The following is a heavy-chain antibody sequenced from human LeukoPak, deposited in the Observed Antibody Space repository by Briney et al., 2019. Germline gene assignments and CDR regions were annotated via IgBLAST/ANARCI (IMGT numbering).Heavy chain of an antibody. CDR3: ARDSGSGSYSGY. D-gene: IGHD3-10*01. CDR2: INPDGTRT. V-gene: IGHV3-74*01. J-gene: IGHJ4*02. CDR1: GFTFSTYW. Sequence: GGSLRLSCAASGFTFSTYWMHWVRQAPGKGLVWVSRINPDGTRTDYADSVKGRFTISRVNAKNTLYLQMNSLRAEDTAVYYCARDSGSGSYSGYWGQGTLVTVSS.